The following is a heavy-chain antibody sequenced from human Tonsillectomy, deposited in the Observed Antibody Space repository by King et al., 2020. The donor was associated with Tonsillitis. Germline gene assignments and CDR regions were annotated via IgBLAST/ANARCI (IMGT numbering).Heavy chain of an antibody. CDR1: GFTVSSNY. V-gene: IGHV3-66*01. CDR2: IYTGGTT. CDR3: ARDPFSYYYDSSALHD. Sequence: VQLVESGGGLVQPGGSLRLSCTASGFTVSSNYMSWVRQAPGMGLEWVSIIYTGGTTYYADSVKGRFTISRDNSKNTLYLQMNSLSAEDTAVYYCARDPFSYYYDSSALHDWGQGTLVTVSS. J-gene: IGHJ4*02. D-gene: IGHD3-22*01.